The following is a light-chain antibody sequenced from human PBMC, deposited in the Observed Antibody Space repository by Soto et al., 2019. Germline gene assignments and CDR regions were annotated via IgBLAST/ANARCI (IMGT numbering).Light chain of an antibody. J-gene: IGLJ2*01. CDR1: SSNIGSNY. CDR2: NND. V-gene: IGLV1-47*02. CDR3: AAWDGSLRGRV. Sequence: QAVVTQPPSASGTPGQWVTISCSGSSSNIGSNYVYWYQHLPGTAPKLLMYNNDQRASGVPDRFSGSKSATSASLAISGLRSEDEADYYCAAWDGSLRGRVFGGGTKLTVL.